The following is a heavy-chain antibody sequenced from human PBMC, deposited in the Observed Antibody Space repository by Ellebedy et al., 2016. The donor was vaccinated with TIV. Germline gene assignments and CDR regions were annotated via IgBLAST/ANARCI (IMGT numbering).Heavy chain of an antibody. D-gene: IGHD4-17*01. V-gene: IGHV6-1*01. CDR1: GDSVSSNSVA. CDR2: TYYRSKWYI. J-gene: IGHJ4*02. Sequence: MPSETLSLTCAISGDSVSSNSVAWNWIRQSPSRGLAWLGRTYYRSKWYIDYAVSVRSRIIINADTSKNLVSLLLNSVTPEDTATYYCARIPLPAVTPGDYWGQGTLVTVST. CDR3: ARIPLPAVTPGDY.